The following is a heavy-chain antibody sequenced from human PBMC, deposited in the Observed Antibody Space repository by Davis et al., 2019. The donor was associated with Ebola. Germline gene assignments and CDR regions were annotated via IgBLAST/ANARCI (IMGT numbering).Heavy chain of an antibody. Sequence: MPSETLSLTCAVYGGSFSGYYWSWIRQHPGKGLEWIGYIYYSGSTYYNPSLKSRVTISVDTSKNQFSLKLSSVTAADTAVYYCARDLDRGLPAAPQDNWFDPWGQGTLVTVSS. V-gene: IGHV4-31*11. CDR3: ARDLDRGLPAAPQDNWFDP. CDR2: IYYSGST. J-gene: IGHJ5*02. D-gene: IGHD2-2*01. CDR1: GGSFSGYY.